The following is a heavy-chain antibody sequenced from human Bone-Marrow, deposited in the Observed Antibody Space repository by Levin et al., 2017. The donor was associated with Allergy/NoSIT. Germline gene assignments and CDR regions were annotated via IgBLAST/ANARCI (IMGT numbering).Heavy chain of an antibody. CDR2: ISSRSSDRNTI. J-gene: IGHJ4*02. D-gene: IGHD3-10*01. V-gene: IGHV3-48*02. CDR3: ATTNSFYSGSGSVY. CDR1: GLTFSSHN. Sequence: GESLKISCAASGLTFSSHNMNWVRQAPGKGLEWVSYISSRSSDRNTIYYADSVKGRFTISRDDARNSLVLQMNSLRDDDTAVYYCATTNSFYSGSGSVYWGQGTLVTVSS.